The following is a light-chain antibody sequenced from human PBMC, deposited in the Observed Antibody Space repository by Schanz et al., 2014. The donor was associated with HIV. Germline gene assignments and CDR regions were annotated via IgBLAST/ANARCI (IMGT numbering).Light chain of an antibody. CDR1: SSDVGSYNL. Sequence: QSALTQPASVSGSPGQSITISCTGSSSDVGSYNLASWYQQHPGKAPKLIIYEDTKRPSGVSDRFSGSKSGNTASLTISGLQPEDEADYYCCSYAGSSAWVFGGGTKLTVL. J-gene: IGLJ3*02. CDR3: CSYAGSSAWV. CDR2: EDT. V-gene: IGLV2-23*01.